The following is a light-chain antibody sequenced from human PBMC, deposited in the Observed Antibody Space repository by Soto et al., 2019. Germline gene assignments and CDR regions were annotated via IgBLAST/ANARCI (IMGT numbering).Light chain of an antibody. Sequence: QSVLTQHPSASESPGQTVTISCTGTSSDVGGYNYVSWYQQHPGKAPKLMIYEVSKRPSGVPDRFSGSKSGNPASLTVSGLQAEDEADYYCSSYAGSNNFVFGSGTKVTVL. CDR3: SSYAGSNNFV. CDR1: SSDVGGYNY. V-gene: IGLV2-8*01. CDR2: EVS. J-gene: IGLJ1*01.